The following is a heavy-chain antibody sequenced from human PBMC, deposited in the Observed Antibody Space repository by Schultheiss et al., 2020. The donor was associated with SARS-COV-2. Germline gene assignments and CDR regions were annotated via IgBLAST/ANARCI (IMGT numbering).Heavy chain of an antibody. J-gene: IGHJ3*02. CDR1: GFTFSSYA. D-gene: IGHD2-21*01. CDR3: AKARLPIVVVSSAFDI. CDR2: ISYDGSNK. Sequence: GESLKISCAASGFTFSSYAMHWVRQAPGKGLEWVAVISYDGSNKYYADSVKGRFTISRDNSKNTLYLQMNSLRAEDTAVYYCAKARLPIVVVSSAFDIWGQGTMVTVSS. V-gene: IGHV3-30-3*01.